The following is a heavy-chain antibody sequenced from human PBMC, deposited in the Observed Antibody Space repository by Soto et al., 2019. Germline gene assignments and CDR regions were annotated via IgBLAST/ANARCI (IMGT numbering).Heavy chain of an antibody. V-gene: IGHV4-31*03. CDR1: GCSLSTIGDY. J-gene: IGHJ6*02. CDR3: ARWVQRPPHYYGMDV. D-gene: IGHD1-26*01. CDR2: IHYTGNT. Sequence: TSETLFLTCTFSGCSLSTIGDYWSWIRQHPGKGLEWIGYIHYTGNTYYSPSLKNRVSMSVDTSRHRFSLNLNSATAADTAVYYCARWVQRPPHYYGMDVWGQGTTVTVSS.